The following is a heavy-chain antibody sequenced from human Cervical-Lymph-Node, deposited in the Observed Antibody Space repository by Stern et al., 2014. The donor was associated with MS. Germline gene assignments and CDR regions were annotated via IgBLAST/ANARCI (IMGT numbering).Heavy chain of an antibody. D-gene: IGHD1-1*01. V-gene: IGHV1-46*01. Sequence: VQLVESGAEVQKPGASVKVSCKGSGYTFTSYHMHWVRQAPGQGLEWMGIINLSDGSTNYAQQFQGRVTLTRDTSASTVYMELSSLRSDDTAVYYCASDTTGEDYFDYWGQGALVTVSS. CDR1: GYTFTSYH. CDR3: ASDTTGEDYFDY. J-gene: IGHJ4*02. CDR2: INLSDGST.